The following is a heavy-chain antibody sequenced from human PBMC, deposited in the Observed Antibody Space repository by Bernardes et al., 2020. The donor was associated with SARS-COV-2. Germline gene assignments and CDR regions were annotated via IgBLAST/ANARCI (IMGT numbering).Heavy chain of an antibody. Sequence: GGSLRVWCEASGFTFRSSWMHWVRQAPGKGLVWVSRITPDGSGANYADSVRGRFTISRDNAKNTLFLQMNSLRAEDTAVYYCTRAGATTWLDSWGQGTLVTVSS. CDR2: ITPDGSGA. CDR1: GFTFRSSW. V-gene: IGHV3-74*01. CDR3: TRAGATTWLDS. J-gene: IGHJ4*02. D-gene: IGHD1-26*01.